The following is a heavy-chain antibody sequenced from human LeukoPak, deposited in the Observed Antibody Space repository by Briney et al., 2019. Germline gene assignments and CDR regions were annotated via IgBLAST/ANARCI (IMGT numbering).Heavy chain of an antibody. CDR1: GYTFTGYY. V-gene: IGHV1-18*04. CDR2: ISAYNGNT. CDR3: ARRGNHYDILTGYYDDYYFDY. J-gene: IGHJ4*02. Sequence: ASVKVSCKASGYTFTGYYMHWVRQAPGQGLEWMGWISAYNGNTNYAQKLQGRVTMTTDTSTSTAYMELRSLRSDDTAVYYCARRGNHYDILTGYYDDYYFDYWGQGTLVTVSS. D-gene: IGHD3-9*01.